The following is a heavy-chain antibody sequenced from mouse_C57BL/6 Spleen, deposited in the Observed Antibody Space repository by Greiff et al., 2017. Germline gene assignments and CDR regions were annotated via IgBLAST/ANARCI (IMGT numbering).Heavy chain of an antibody. J-gene: IGHJ1*03. V-gene: IGHV1-52*01. CDR1: GYTFTSYW. CDR3: ASITTVVATKYFDV. CDR2: IDPSDSEP. D-gene: IGHD1-1*01. Sequence: QVQLQQPGAELVRPGSSVKLSCKASGYTFTSYWMHWVKQRPIQGLEWIGNIDPSDSEPHYNQKFKDKATLTVDKSSSTAYMQLSSLTSEDSAVYYCASITTVVATKYFDVWGTGTTVTVSS.